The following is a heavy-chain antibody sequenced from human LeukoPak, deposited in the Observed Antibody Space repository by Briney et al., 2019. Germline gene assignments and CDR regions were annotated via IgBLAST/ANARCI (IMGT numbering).Heavy chain of an antibody. J-gene: IGHJ4*02. D-gene: IGHD4-17*01. CDR1: AFTFSSYS. CDR2: ISSSGSYI. Sequence: TGGSLRLSCVASAFTFSSYSMNWVRQAPGKGLEWVSSISSSGSYIYYADSVKGRFTISRDNAKKSLYLQMNSLRAEDTAVYYCARVGHTVTDDYWGQGTLVTVSS. CDR3: ARVGHTVTDDY. V-gene: IGHV3-21*01.